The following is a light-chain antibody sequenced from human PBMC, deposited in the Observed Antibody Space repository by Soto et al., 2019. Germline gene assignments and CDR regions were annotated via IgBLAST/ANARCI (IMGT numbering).Light chain of an antibody. J-gene: IGKJ1*01. V-gene: IGKV1-5*01. CDR3: QKYKSYSRM. Sequence: DIQMTPSPSTLSASVLDRVIITFRASQSISRRLAWYQQKPGKAPRLLIYDVSTLESGVPSRFTGRGSGTEFTLTISSLQPEDFATYYCQKYKSYSRMFGQGTKVDIK. CDR2: DVS. CDR1: QSISRR.